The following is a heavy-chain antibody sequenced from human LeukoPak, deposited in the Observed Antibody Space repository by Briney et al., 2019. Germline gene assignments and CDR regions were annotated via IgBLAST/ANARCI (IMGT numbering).Heavy chain of an antibody. CDR3: ARRVPNEVITDYFDY. V-gene: IGHV3-48*04. CDR2: IHSSGGII. CDR1: GFSLSSYS. D-gene: IGHD3-16*01. Sequence: GSLRLSCVASGFSLSSYSMNWVRQAPGKGLEWISFIHSSGGIIFYAESVKGRSTISRDNAKNSLFLQMNSLRAEDTAVYYCARRVPNEVITDYFDYWGPGTLVTVSS. J-gene: IGHJ4*02.